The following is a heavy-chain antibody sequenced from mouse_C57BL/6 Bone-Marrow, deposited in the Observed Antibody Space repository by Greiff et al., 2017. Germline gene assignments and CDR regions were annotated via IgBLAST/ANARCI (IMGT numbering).Heavy chain of an antibody. CDR1: GFTFSSYG. J-gene: IGHJ1*03. V-gene: IGHV5-6*01. Sequence: EVMLVESGGDLVKPGGSLKLSCAASGFTFSSYGMSWVRQTPDKRLEWVATISSGGSYTYYPDSVKGRFTIARDNAKNTLYLQMSSLKSDDTAMYYCARHRTGTYFDVWGTGTTVTVSS. CDR2: ISSGGSYT. D-gene: IGHD4-1*01. CDR3: ARHRTGTYFDV.